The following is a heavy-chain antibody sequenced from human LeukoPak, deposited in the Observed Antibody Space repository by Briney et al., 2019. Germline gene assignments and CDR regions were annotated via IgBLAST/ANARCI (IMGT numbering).Heavy chain of an antibody. CDR3: ARGSYDYVWGSYPAYFDY. V-gene: IGHV4-34*01. CDR1: GGSLSGYY. J-gene: IGHJ4*02. D-gene: IGHD3-16*01. CDR2: INHSGST. Sequence: SETLSLTCAVYGGSLSGYYWSWIRQPPGKGLEWIGEINHSGSTNYNPSLKSRVTISVDTSKNQFSLKLSSVTAADTAVYYCARGSYDYVWGSYPAYFDYWGQGTLVTVSS.